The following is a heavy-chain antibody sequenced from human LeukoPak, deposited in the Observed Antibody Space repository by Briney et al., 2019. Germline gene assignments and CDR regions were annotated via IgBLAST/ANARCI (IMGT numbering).Heavy chain of an antibody. D-gene: IGHD4-17*01. CDR3: AFRRDYDEFPAPFDC. Sequence: GGSLRLSCAASGFNVSSNYMSWVRQAPGKGLEWVSVIYSGGSTYYADSVKGRFTISRDNSKNTLYLQMNSLRVEDTAVYYCAFRRDYDEFPAPFDCWGQGTLVTVSS. J-gene: IGHJ4*02. CDR2: IYSGGST. CDR1: GFNVSSNY. V-gene: IGHV3-53*01.